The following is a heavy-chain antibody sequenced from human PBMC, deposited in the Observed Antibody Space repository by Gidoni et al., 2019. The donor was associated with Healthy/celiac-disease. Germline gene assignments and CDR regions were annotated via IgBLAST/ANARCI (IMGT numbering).Heavy chain of an antibody. Sequence: QVQLVESGGVVVQPGRSLRLSCAASGFTFSSYAMHWVRQAPGKGLEWVAVISYDGSNKYYADSVKGRFTIARDNSKNTLYLQMNSLRAEDTAVYYCARVTITNYFDYWGQGTLVTVSS. V-gene: IGHV3-30*04. D-gene: IGHD5-12*01. CDR3: ARVTITNYFDY. J-gene: IGHJ4*02. CDR2: ISYDGSNK. CDR1: GFTFSSYA.